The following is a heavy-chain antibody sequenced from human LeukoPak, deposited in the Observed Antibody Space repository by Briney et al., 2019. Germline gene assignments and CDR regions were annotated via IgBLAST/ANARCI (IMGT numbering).Heavy chain of an antibody. CDR3: ARGPHRYCSGGSCVIDY. CDR1: GYTFTSYD. V-gene: IGHV1-8*01. Sequence: GASVKVSCKASGYTFTSYDINWVRQATGQGLEWMGWMNPNSGNTGYAQKFQGRVTMTRNTSISTVYMELSSLRSEDTAVYYCARGPHRYCSGGSCVIDYWGQGTLVTVSS. J-gene: IGHJ4*02. CDR2: MNPNSGNT. D-gene: IGHD2-15*01.